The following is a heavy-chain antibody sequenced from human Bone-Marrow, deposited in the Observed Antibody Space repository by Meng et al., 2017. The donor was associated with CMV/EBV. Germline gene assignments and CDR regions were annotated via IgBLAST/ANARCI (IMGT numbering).Heavy chain of an antibody. D-gene: IGHD3-3*01. CDR3: ARGGAGQYDFWRGYRYNYYYYYGMDV. J-gene: IGHJ6*02. Sequence: GSLRLSCAASGFTFDDYGMSWVRQAPGKGLEWVSGINWNGGSTGYADSVKGRFTISRDNAKNSLYLQMNSLRAEDTAVYYCARGGAGQYDFWRGYRYNYYYYYGMDVWGQGTTVTVSS. CDR1: GFTFDDYG. CDR2: INWNGGST. V-gene: IGHV3-20*04.